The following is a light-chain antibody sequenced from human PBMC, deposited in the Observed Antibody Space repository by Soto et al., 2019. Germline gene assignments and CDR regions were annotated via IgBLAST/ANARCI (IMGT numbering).Light chain of an antibody. J-gene: IGLJ1*01. CDR2: EVS. CDR3: SSYTSSSTYV. Sequence: LTQPVSVSGSPGQSITISCTGTSSDVGGYNYVSWYQQHPGKAPKLMIYEVSNRPSGVSNRFSGSKSGNTASLTISGLQAEDEADYYCSSYTSSSTYVFGTGTKVTVL. CDR1: SSDVGGYNY. V-gene: IGLV2-14*01.